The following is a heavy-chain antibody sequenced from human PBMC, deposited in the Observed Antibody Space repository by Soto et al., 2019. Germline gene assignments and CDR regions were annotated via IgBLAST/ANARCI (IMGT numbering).Heavy chain of an antibody. Sequence: EVQLLESGGGLVQPGGSLRVSCAASGFTISSYAMSWVRQAPGKGLEWVSVVSGSGDSTYYADSVKGRFTISRDNSKNTLYLQMNRLRAEDTAVYYCAKSSGWCFDYWGQGTLVTVPS. V-gene: IGHV3-23*01. J-gene: IGHJ4*02. CDR3: AKSSGWCFDY. CDR1: GFTISSYA. D-gene: IGHD6-19*01. CDR2: VSGSGDST.